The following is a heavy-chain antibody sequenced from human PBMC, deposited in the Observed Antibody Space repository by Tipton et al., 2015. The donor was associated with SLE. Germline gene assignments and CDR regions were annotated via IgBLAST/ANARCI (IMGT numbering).Heavy chain of an antibody. J-gene: IGHJ4*02. CDR1: GGSISSHY. V-gene: IGHV4-59*11. Sequence: LRLSCTVSGGSISSHYWSWIRQPPGKGLEWIGYIYYSGSTNYNPSLRSRVTISVDTSKNQFSLKLSSVTAADTAVYYCARGGSYSSGWHPDYWGQGTLVTVSS. D-gene: IGHD6-19*01. CDR3: ARGGSYSSGWHPDY. CDR2: IYYSGST.